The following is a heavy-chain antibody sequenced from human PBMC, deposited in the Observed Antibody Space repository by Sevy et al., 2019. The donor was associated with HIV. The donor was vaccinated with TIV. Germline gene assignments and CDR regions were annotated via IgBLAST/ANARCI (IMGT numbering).Heavy chain of an antibody. V-gene: IGHV1-69*13. CDR3: ARDLSSIAARPGPFDP. J-gene: IGHJ5*02. Sequence: ASVKVSCKASGGTFSSYAISWGRQAPGRGLEWMGGIIPIFDTANYAQKFQGRVTITADESTSTAYMELSSLRSEDTAVYYCARDLSSIAARPGPFDPWGQGTLVTVSS. D-gene: IGHD6-6*01. CDR1: GGTFSSYA. CDR2: IIPIFDTA.